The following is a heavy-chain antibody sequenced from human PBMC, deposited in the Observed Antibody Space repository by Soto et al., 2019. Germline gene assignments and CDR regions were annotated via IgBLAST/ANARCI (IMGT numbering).Heavy chain of an antibody. CDR2: IIPIRGIA. D-gene: IGHD2-15*01. Sequence: GASVKVSCKASGGTFSSYTISWVRQAPGQGLEWMGRIIPIRGIANYAQNFQGRVTITADKSTRRGYMELSSLRPEHTPVYYCARGACSGGTSSSGDAFDIWGKGTMVTVSS. CDR1: GGTFSSYT. J-gene: IGHJ3*02. CDR3: ARGACSGGTSSSGDAFDI. V-gene: IGHV1-69*02.